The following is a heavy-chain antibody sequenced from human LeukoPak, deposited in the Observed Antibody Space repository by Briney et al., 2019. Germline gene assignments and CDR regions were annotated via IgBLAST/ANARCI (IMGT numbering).Heavy chain of an antibody. J-gene: IGHJ4*02. D-gene: IGHD6-19*01. V-gene: IGHV3-7*01. CDR1: GFTFSSYA. CDR3: ARRSGLDY. CDR2: IKQDGSEI. Sequence: GGSLRLSCAASGFTFSSYAMSWVRQAPGKGLEWVANIKQDGSEIYYVDSVKGRFTISRDNAKNSLYLQMNSLRAEDTAVYYCARRSGLDYWGQGTLVTVSS.